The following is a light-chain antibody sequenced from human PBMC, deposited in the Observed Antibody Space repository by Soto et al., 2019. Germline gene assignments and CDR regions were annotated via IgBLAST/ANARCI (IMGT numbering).Light chain of an antibody. V-gene: IGKV1-39*01. Sequence: DIQMTQSPSSLSSSVGDRVTITCRASQTISRYLNWYQQKPGRAPNLLIYAASSLHSGVPSRFSGSGSGTEFTLTISILQPEDFATYYWQQSYSTLFTFGPGTKVEIK. J-gene: IGKJ3*01. CDR1: QTISRY. CDR2: AAS. CDR3: QQSYSTLFT.